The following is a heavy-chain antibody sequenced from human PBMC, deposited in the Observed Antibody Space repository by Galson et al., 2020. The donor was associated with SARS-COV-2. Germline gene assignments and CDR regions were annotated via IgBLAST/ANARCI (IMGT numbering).Heavy chain of an antibody. CDR1: GFIFSTYE. V-gene: IGHV3-48*03. D-gene: IGHD5-18*01. CDR2: ISSSGTTM. Sequence: GGSLRLSCAASGFIFSTYEMNWVPQAPGKGLEWVSYISSSGTTMYYADSVKGRFTISRDNAKNSLYLLMNSLRAEDTAVYYCARGDQGYSYGNGFEYWGQGSLVTVSS. CDR3: ARGDQGYSYGNGFEY. J-gene: IGHJ4*02.